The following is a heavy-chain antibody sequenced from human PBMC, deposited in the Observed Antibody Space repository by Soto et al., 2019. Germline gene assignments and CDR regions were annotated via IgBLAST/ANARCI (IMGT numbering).Heavy chain of an antibody. J-gene: IGHJ5*02. CDR2: IYYSGST. CDR3: ARDYCSGGSCYSPYNWFDP. CDR1: GGSISSYD. V-gene: IGHV4-59*01. Sequence: PSETLSLTCTVSGGSISSYDWSWIRQPPGKGLEWIGYIYYSGSTNYNPSLKSRVTISVDTSKNQFSLKLSSVTAADTAVYYCARDYCSGGSCYSPYNWFDPWGQGTLVTVSS. D-gene: IGHD2-15*01.